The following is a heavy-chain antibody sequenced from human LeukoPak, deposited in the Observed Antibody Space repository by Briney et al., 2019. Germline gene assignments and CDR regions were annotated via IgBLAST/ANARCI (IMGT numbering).Heavy chain of an antibody. Sequence: GGSWGLSCEGSGFPLSSFGLHWVRQAPAKGRGGVAVIWYDGSNKYYADSVKGRFTISRDNCKNTLYLQMNSLRAEDTAVYYCATRKGYSSSQIGAFDIWGQGTMVTVSS. CDR2: IWYDGSNK. CDR3: ATRKGYSSSQIGAFDI. V-gene: IGHV3-30*02. CDR1: GFPLSSFG. J-gene: IGHJ3*02. D-gene: IGHD6-13*01.